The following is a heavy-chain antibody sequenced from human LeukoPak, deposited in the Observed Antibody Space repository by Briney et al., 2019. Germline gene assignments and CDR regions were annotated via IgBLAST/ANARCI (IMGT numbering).Heavy chain of an antibody. D-gene: IGHD3-22*01. Sequence: SSETLSLTCAVYGGSFSGYYWSWIRQPPGKGLEWIGEINHSGSTNYNPSLKRRVTISLDTSKNQFSLKLSSVTAADTAVYYCARGRYYYDSSGPYFDYWGQGTLVTVSS. CDR3: ARGRYYYDSSGPYFDY. V-gene: IGHV4-34*01. J-gene: IGHJ4*02. CDR2: INHSGST. CDR1: GGSFSGYY.